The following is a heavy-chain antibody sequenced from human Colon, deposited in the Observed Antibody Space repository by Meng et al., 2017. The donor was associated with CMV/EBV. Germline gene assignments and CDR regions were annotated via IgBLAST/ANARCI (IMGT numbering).Heavy chain of an antibody. CDR1: GYTFIGYY. V-gene: IGHV1-69*10. D-gene: IGHD3-22*01. CDR2: IIPILNIP. J-gene: IGHJ4*01. CDR3: ARGQYYYGGSDLKFYYFDS. Sequence: SVKVSCKTSGYTFIGYYLHWVRQAPGQGLEWMGWIIPILNIPRYARKFQGRVTIIAGESTTTAYMELSGLTSEDTAVYYCARGQYYYGGSDLKFYYFDSWDHGTLVTVSS.